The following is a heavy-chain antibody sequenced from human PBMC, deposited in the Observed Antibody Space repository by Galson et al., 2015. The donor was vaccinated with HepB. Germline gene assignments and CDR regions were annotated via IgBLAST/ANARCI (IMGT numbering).Heavy chain of an antibody. J-gene: IGHJ3*02. CDR3: ARDGGLYEVVGALEI. V-gene: IGHV3-7*03. Sequence: SLRLSCAASGFTFSSYWMSWVRQAPGKGLEWVANIKQDGSTKYYVDSVKGRFTISRDNAKNSLYLQMNSLRAEDTAVYYCARDGGLYEVVGALEIWGQGTMVTVSS. CDR2: IKQDGSTK. CDR1: GFTFSSYW. D-gene: IGHD1-26*01.